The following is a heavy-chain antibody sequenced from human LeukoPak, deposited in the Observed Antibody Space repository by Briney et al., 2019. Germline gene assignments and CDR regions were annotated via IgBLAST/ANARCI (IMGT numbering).Heavy chain of an antibody. Sequence: SVKVSCKASGGTFSSYAISWVRQAPGQGLEWMGRIIPIFGIANYAQKFRGRVTITADKSTSTAYMELSSLRSEDTAVYYCAREGGVTMVRGVIHRNWFDPWGQGTLVTVSS. J-gene: IGHJ5*02. D-gene: IGHD3-10*01. CDR1: GGTFSSYA. V-gene: IGHV1-69*04. CDR3: AREGGVTMVRGVIHRNWFDP. CDR2: IIPIFGIA.